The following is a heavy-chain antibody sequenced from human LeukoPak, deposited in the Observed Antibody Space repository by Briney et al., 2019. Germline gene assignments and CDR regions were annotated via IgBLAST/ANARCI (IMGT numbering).Heavy chain of an antibody. CDR2: IRSKANNYAT. Sequence: QPGGSLRLSCAASGFTFSGSAMQWVRQASGKGLEWVGRIRSKANNYATAYAASVKGRFIISRDDSKNTAYLQMNSLKSEDTAVYYCSRINPSTGGYYDALDIWGRGTMVTVSS. J-gene: IGHJ3*02. CDR1: GFTFSGSA. CDR3: SRINPSTGGYYDALDI. D-gene: IGHD2-8*02. V-gene: IGHV3-73*01.